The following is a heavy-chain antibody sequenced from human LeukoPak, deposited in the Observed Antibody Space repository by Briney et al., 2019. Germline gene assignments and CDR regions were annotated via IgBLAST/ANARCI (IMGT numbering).Heavy chain of an antibody. Sequence: PSETLSLTCTVSGGSLSSYYWSWIRQPPGKGLEWIGYIYYSGSTNYNPSLKSRVTISVDTSKNQFSLKLSSVTAADTAVYYCARHLGDPSSGFNYWGQGTLVTVSS. CDR1: GGSLSSYY. CDR3: ARHLGDPSSGFNY. CDR2: IYYSGST. V-gene: IGHV4-59*08. D-gene: IGHD1-26*01. J-gene: IGHJ4*02.